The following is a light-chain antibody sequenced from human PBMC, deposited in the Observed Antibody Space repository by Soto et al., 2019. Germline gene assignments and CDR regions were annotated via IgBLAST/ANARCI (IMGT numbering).Light chain of an antibody. CDR2: EVS. CDR1: SSDVGGYNY. Sequence: QSALTQPASVSGSPGQSITISCTGTSSDVGGYNYVSWYQQHPGKAPKLMIFEVSNRPSGVSNRFSGSKSGNTASLTISGLQAEDEADCYCSSYTRSSTLFGGGTKLTVL. CDR3: SSYTRSSTL. V-gene: IGLV2-14*01. J-gene: IGLJ2*01.